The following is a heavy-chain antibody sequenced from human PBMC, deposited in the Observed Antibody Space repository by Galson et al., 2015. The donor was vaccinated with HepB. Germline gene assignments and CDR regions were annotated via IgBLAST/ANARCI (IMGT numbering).Heavy chain of an antibody. J-gene: IGHJ4*02. Sequence: SLRLSCAASGFTVSSNYMSWVRQAPGKGLEWVSVIYSGGSTYYSDSVKGRFTISRHNSKNTLYLQMNSLRAEDTAVYYCAREWFGDFSWLGSWGQGTLVTVSS. V-gene: IGHV3-53*04. CDR2: IYSGGST. D-gene: IGHD3-10*01. CDR1: GFTVSSNY. CDR3: AREWFGDFSWLGS.